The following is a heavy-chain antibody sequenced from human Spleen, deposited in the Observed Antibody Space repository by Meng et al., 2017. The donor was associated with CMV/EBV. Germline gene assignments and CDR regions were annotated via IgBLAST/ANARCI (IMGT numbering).Heavy chain of an antibody. D-gene: IGHD2-21*01. J-gene: IGHJ4*02. CDR3: AKDDSYCGGDCYFG. CDR1: EFTFSSYA. Sequence: ASEFTFSSYAMSWVRQAPGKGLEWVSVIYSGGSSTYYEDSMKGRFTISRDNSKNTLYLQMNSLRAEDTAVYYCAKDDSYCGGDCYFGWGQGTLVTVSS. CDR2: IYSGGSST. V-gene: IGHV3-23*03.